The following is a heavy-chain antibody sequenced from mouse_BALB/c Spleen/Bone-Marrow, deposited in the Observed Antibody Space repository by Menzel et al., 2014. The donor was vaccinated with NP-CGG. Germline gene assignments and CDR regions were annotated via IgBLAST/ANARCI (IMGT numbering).Heavy chain of an antibody. V-gene: IGHV10-1*02. CDR1: GFTFNTYA. CDR3: VRSDDGCFAY. CDR2: IRSKSNNYAT. J-gene: IGHJ3*01. Sequence: EVMLVESGGGLVQPKGSLKLSCAVSGFTFNTYAMNWVRQAPGKGLEWVARIRSKSNNYATYYADSVKDKFTVSRDDSQSMLFLQMNNLKTEDTAMYYCVRSDDGCFAYWGQGTLVTVSA. D-gene: IGHD2-3*01.